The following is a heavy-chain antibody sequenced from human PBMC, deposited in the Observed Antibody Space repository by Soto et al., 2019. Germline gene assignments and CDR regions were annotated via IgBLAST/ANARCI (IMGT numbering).Heavy chain of an antibody. J-gene: IGHJ6*02. CDR2: IIPILGIA. V-gene: IGHV1-69*04. CDR1: GGTFSSYA. Sequence: ASVKVSCKASGGTFSSYAISWVRQAPGQGLEWMGRIIPILGIANYAQKFQGRVTITADKSTSTAYMELSSLRSEDTAVYYCARGGYCSSTSCPLYYYYGMDVWGQGTTVTVSS. D-gene: IGHD2-2*01. CDR3: ARGGYCSSTSCPLYYYYGMDV.